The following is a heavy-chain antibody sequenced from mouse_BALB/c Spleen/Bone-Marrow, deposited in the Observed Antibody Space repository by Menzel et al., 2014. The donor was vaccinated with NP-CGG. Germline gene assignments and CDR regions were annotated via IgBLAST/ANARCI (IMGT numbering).Heavy chain of an antibody. CDR3: ARPETGAWFAY. D-gene: IGHD4-1*01. J-gene: IGHJ3*01. V-gene: IGHV4-1*02. CDR2: INPDSSMI. Sequence: DVMLVESGGGLVQPGGSLKLSCAASGFDFSRYWVNWVRQAPGKGPEWIGEINPDSSMINYTPSLKDKFIISRDNAKSTLYLQMSKVRSEDSALYYCARPETGAWFAYWGQGTLVTVSA. CDR1: GFDFSRYW.